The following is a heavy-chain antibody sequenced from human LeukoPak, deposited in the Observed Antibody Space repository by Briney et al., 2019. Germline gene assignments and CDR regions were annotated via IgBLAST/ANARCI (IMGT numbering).Heavy chain of an antibody. CDR2: ISAYNGNT. CDR3: ARDGAWGELHPGHYYYYGMDV. CDR1: GHTFTSYG. Sequence: GASVKVSCKASGHTFTSYGISWVRQAPGQGLEWRGWISAYNGNTNYAQKLQGRVTMTTDTSTSTAYMELRSLRSDDTAVYYCARDGAWGELHPGHYYYYGMDVWGQGTTVTVSS. V-gene: IGHV1-18*01. D-gene: IGHD1-26*01. J-gene: IGHJ6*02.